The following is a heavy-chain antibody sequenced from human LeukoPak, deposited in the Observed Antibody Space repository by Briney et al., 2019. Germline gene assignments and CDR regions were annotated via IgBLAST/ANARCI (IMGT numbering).Heavy chain of an antibody. CDR3: ARSPEAIIVVPAAPALDY. J-gene: IGHJ4*02. Sequence: SETLSLTCAVYGGSFSGCYWSWIRQPPGKGLEWIGEINHSGSTNYNPSLKSRVTISVDTSKNQFSLKLSSVTAADTAVYYCARSPEAIIVVPAAPALDYWGQGTLVTVSS. D-gene: IGHD2-2*01. CDR1: GGSFSGCY. V-gene: IGHV4-34*01. CDR2: INHSGST.